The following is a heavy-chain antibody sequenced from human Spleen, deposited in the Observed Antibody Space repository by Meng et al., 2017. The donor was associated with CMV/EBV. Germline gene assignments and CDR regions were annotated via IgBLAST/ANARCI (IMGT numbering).Heavy chain of an antibody. Sequence: GESLKISCAASGFTFSSYSMKWVRQAPGKGLEWVSSISSSSSYIYYADSVRGRFTISRDNAKNSLYLQVNSLRAEDTAVYYCARGGLLGGYSFAKYFFEYWGQGTLVTVSS. J-gene: IGHJ4*02. CDR3: ARGGLLGGYSFAKYFFEY. D-gene: IGHD5-18*01. CDR1: GFTFSSYS. CDR2: ISSSSSYI. V-gene: IGHV3-21*01.